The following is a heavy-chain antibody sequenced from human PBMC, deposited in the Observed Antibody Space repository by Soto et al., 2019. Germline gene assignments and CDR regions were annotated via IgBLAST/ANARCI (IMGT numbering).Heavy chain of an antibody. Sequence: QVQLVESGGGVVQPGRSLRLSCAASGFTFSSYAMQWVRQAPGKGLEWVAVMSHDGSNKYYADSVKGRFTISIDNSKNTLYLQMNSLRGEDTAVYYFAKAGRGSSTSCSRCYGMDVWGQWTTVTVAS. D-gene: IGHD2-2*01. J-gene: IGHJ6*02. CDR2: MSHDGSNK. V-gene: IGHV3-30*18. CDR3: AKAGRGSSTSCSRCYGMDV. CDR1: GFTFSSYA.